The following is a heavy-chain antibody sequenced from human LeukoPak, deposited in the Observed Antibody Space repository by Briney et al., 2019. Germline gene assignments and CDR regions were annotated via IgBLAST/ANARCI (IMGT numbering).Heavy chain of an antibody. V-gene: IGHV1-18*01. D-gene: IGHD6-19*01. Sequence: ASVKVSCKASGYTFTSYGISWVRQAPEQGLEWMGWISAYNGDTNYAQKLQGRVTMTTDTSTSTAYMELRSLRSDDTAVYYCARGLQENLAWLQAFSAFDIWGQGTMVTVSS. CDR2: ISAYNGDT. CDR1: GYTFTSYG. CDR3: ARGLQENLAWLQAFSAFDI. J-gene: IGHJ3*02.